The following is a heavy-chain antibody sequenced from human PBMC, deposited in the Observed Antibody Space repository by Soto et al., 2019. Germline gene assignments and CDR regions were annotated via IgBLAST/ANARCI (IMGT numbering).Heavy chain of an antibody. D-gene: IGHD2-8*01. CDR3: ARGDSTDCSTAVCAFFSNQEMDV. J-gene: IGHJ6*02. V-gene: IGHV1-2*04. CDR1: GNSFTDYH. Sequence: SSVKVSCKASGNSFTDYHIHWVRQAPGQGLEWLGRINPKSGGTSTAQKFQGWVTMTTDTSISTASMELTRLTSDDTAIYYCARGDSTDCSTAVCAFFSNQEMDVWG. CDR2: INPKSGGT.